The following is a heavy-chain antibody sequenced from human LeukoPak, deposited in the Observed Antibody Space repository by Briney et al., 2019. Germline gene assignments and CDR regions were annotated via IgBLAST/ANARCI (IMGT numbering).Heavy chain of an antibody. CDR2: IYSGGTT. J-gene: IGHJ6*03. CDR3: ARSAPRGSGSYYYYMDV. V-gene: IGHV3-53*01. CDR1: GFTFSSYE. D-gene: IGHD3-10*01. Sequence: GGSLRLSCAASGFTFSSYEMNWVRQAPGKGLEWVSVIYSGGTTYFADSVKGRFTISRDNSKNTLYLQMNSLRAEDTAVYYCARSAPRGSGSYYYYMDVWGKGTTVSVSS.